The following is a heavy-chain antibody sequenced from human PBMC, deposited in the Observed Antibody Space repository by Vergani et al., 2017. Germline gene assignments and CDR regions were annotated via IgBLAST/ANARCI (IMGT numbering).Heavy chain of an antibody. CDR2: ISHSGYT. D-gene: IGHD2-15*01. CDR1: GYSISSGYY. Sequence: QVQLQESGPGLLKPSETLSLTCTVSGYSISSGYYWGWIRQPPGKGLEWIGSISHSGYTFYSPSLKSRVSMSVATSKNQFSLKVNSVTAADTAVYYCVRDPWESGGPYSGCWGRGTLVSVSS. J-gene: IGHJ4*02. CDR3: VRDPWESGGPYSGC. V-gene: IGHV4-38-2*02.